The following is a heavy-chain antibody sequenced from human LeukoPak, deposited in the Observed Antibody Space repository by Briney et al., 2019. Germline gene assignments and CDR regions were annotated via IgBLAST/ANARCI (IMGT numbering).Heavy chain of an antibody. J-gene: IGHJ3*02. V-gene: IGHV3-23*01. D-gene: IGHD1-26*01. CDR3: AKSRGELSPDDAFDI. CDR2: VSGSGVST. Sequence: PGGSLRLSCAASAFTFSNYAMTWVRQGPGKGLEWVSGVSGSGVSTYYADSVKGRFTISRDNSKNTLYLQMNSLRAEDTAVYYCAKSRGELSPDDAFDIWGQGTMVTVSS. CDR1: AFTFSNYA.